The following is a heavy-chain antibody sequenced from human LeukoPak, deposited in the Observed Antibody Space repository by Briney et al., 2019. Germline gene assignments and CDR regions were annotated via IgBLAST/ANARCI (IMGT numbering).Heavy chain of an antibody. J-gene: IGHJ6*04. CDR2: INPKSGGT. CDR3: ARNYDILTGLGMDV. CDR1: GYTFTGYY. D-gene: IGHD3-9*01. Sequence: ASVKVSCKASGYTFTGYYMHWVRRAPGQGLESMGWINPKSGGTNYAQKFQGRVTMTRDTSISTAYMELSRLRSDDTAVYYCARNYDILTGLGMDVWGKGTTVTISS. V-gene: IGHV1-2*02.